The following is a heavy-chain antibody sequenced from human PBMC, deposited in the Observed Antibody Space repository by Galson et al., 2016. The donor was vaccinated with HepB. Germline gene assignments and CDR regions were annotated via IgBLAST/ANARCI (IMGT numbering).Heavy chain of an antibody. CDR2: IHPGDSDT. Sequence: QSGAEVKKPGESLKISCKGSGYRFTSYWIAWVRQMPGKGLEWMGIIHPGDSDTIYSPSFQGQVTISADKSISTAYLQWSSLKASDTAMYYCARDGCSGGTCFSRYGMDVWGQGTTVTVSS. J-gene: IGHJ6*02. V-gene: IGHV5-51*01. CDR1: GYRFTSYW. D-gene: IGHD2-15*01. CDR3: ARDGCSGGTCFSRYGMDV.